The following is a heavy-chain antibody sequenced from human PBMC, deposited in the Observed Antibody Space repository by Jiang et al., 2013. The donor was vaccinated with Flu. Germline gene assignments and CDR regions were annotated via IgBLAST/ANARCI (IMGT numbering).Heavy chain of an antibody. V-gene: IGHV3-21*01. CDR1: GFTFSSYS. CDR3: ARGSVVGSGSLNPFDY. CDR2: ISSSSSYI. Sequence: VQLLESGGGLVKPGGSLRLSCAASGFTFSSYSMNWVRQAPGKGLEWVSSISSSSSYIYYADSVKGRFTTSRDNAKNSLYLQMNSLRAEDTAVYYCARGSVVGSGSLNPFDYVGPGNPGPPSP. J-gene: IGHJ4*02. D-gene: IGHD3-10*01.